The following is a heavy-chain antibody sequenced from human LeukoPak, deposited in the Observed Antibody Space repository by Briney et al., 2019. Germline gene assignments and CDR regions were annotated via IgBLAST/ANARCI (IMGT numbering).Heavy chain of an antibody. CDR1: GFTFSSYA. Sequence: GGSLRLSCAASGFTFSSYAMHWVRQAPGKGLEWVAVISYDGSNKYYADSVKRRFTISRDNSKNTLYLQMNSLRAEDTAVYYCARDLDAFDIWGQGTMVTVSS. CDR3: ARDLDAFDI. V-gene: IGHV3-30-3*01. J-gene: IGHJ3*02. CDR2: ISYDGSNK.